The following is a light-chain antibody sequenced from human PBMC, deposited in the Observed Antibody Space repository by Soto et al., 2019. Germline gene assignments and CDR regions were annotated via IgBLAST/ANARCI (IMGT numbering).Light chain of an antibody. CDR2: DAS. CDR1: QDIDNF. V-gene: IGKV1-33*01. J-gene: IGKJ5*01. Sequence: DIQMTQSPSSLSASVGDRVTITCQASQDIDNFLNWYQQKPGKAPKLLIYDASNLETGVPSRFSGSGFVTDFTFTISSLQPEDTATYYCQQYDNLPITFGQGTRLEI. CDR3: QQYDNLPIT.